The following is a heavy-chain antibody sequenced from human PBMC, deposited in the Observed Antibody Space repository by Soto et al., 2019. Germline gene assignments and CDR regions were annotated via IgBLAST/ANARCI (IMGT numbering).Heavy chain of an antibody. CDR2: ILYDGVNN. CDR1: GFTFNNYV. V-gene: IGHV3-30*18. J-gene: IGHJ6*02. D-gene: IGHD5-12*01. CDR3: AKSRDGYNFYFYYGMDV. Sequence: PGGSLRLSCAASGFTFNNYVMHWVRQAPGKGLEWVAHILYDGVNNYYADSVKGRFTISRDNSKNTLYLQMNSLTAEDTAVYFCAKSRDGYNFYFYYGMDVWGPGTAITV.